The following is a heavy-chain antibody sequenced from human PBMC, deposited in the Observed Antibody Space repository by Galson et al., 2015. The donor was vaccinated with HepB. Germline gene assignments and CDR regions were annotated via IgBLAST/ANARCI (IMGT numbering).Heavy chain of an antibody. Sequence: SLRLSCAASGFAFSTYAMSRVRQAPGKGLEWVSGINNFKDGGGAYHADSAKGRFTVSRDDSRNTLYLQINSLTAEDTAVYYCTTDLRRGSEYWGQGTLVTVSS. CDR2: INNFKDGGGA. CDR3: TTDLRRGSEY. CDR1: GFAFSTYA. J-gene: IGHJ4*02. D-gene: IGHD1-14*01. V-gene: IGHV3-23*01.